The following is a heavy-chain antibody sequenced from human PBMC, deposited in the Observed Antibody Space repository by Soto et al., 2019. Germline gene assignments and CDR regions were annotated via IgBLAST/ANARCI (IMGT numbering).Heavy chain of an antibody. J-gene: IGHJ4*02. CDR1: GFSLNTSGLG. CDR2: IYWDDDK. V-gene: IGHV2-5*02. Sequence: QITLKESGPTLVNPTQTLTLTCTFSGFSLNTSGLGVGWIRQPPGKALEWLALIYWDDDKHYSPSLKSRLTISKDTSKNQVVLTMTNLDPVDTATYYCARRDYGTIDYWGQGTLVTVSS. D-gene: IGHD4-17*01. CDR3: ARRDYGTIDY.